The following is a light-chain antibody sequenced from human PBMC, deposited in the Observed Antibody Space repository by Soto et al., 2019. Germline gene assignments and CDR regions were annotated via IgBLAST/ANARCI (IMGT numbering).Light chain of an antibody. Sequence: QSALTQPPPASGTPRQRVTISFSGSSSNIGSNTVNWYQHLPGTAPKLLIYSNNQRPSGVPDRFSGSKSGTSASLAISGLQSEDEADYYCAAWDASLNDPVFGGGTKVTVL. CDR2: SNN. CDR1: SSNIGSNT. CDR3: AAWDASLNDPV. J-gene: IGLJ2*01. V-gene: IGLV1-44*01.